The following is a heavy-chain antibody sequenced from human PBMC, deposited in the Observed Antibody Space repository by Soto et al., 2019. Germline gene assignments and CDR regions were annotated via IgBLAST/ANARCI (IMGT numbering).Heavy chain of an antibody. V-gene: IGHV1-2*02. J-gene: IGHJ1*01. CDR3: TSQWPDVSGKWSFTSAHPYDF. CDR2: INPNSGGT. D-gene: IGHD6-19*01. Sequence: QVQLVQSGAEVKKPGASVKVSCKASGYTFTDYYLHWVRQAPGQGLEWMGWINPNSGGTHNAQKFHDTVSMTRHSSIPTPYLALNRVTSEDTAVYYCTSQWPDVSGKWSFTSAHPYDFWGQGTRVTVSS. CDR1: GYTFTDYY.